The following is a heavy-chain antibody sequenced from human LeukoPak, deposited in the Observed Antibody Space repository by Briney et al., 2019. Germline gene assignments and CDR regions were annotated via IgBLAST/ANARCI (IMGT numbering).Heavy chain of an antibody. D-gene: IGHD3-16*01. V-gene: IGHV3-30*03. CDR3: ARDRYDYIWGAKRGNNGLDV. CDR1: GFTFSSYG. CDR2: ISYDGSNK. Sequence: GRSLRLSCAASGFTFSSYGMHWVRQAPGKGLEWVAVISYDGSNKYYADSVKGRFTLSRDNSKNTLYLQMNSLRTEDTAVYYCARDRYDYIWGAKRGNNGLDVWGQGTTVTVSS. J-gene: IGHJ6*02.